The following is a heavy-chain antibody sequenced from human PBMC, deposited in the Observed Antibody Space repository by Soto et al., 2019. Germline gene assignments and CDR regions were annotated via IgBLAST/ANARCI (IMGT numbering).Heavy chain of an antibody. CDR1: GFTFSSYG. CDR2: ISYDGSNK. CDR3: AKELSGRGGFDY. D-gene: IGHD1-26*01. J-gene: IGHJ4*02. V-gene: IGHV3-30*18. Sequence: GGSLRLSCAASGFTFSSYGMHWVRQAPGKGLEWVAVISYDGSNKYYADSVKGRFTISRDNSKNTLYLQMNSLRAEDTAVYYCAKELSGRGGFDYWGQGTLVTVSS.